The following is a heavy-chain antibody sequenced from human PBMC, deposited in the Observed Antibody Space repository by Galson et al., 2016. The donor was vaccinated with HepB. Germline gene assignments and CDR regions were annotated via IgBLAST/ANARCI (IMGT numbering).Heavy chain of an antibody. CDR3: AKEQYTSRWYAEYYSDY. Sequence: SLRLSCAASGFTFSSYGMHWVRQAPGKGLEWVAVISYDGSNKYYADSVKGRFTISRDKSKNTPYLQMNSLRAEDTAVYYCAKEQYTSRWYAEYYSDYWGQGTLVTVPS. CDR1: GFTFSSYG. J-gene: IGHJ4*02. V-gene: IGHV3-30*18. CDR2: ISYDGSNK. D-gene: IGHD6-13*01.